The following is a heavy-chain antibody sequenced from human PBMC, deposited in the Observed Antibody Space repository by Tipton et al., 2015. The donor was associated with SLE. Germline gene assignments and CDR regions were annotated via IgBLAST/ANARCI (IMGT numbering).Heavy chain of an antibody. CDR3: ARAGRSILGGAFGYFQH. D-gene: IGHD3-3*01. CDR2: ISNSATTV. Sequence: SLRLSCAASGFTFKNYGMNWVRQAPGKGLEWISYISNSATTVHYADSVKGRFTISRDNAKNSLFLQMTSLRAEDTALYYCARAGRSILGGAFGYFQHWSRGTLVSVSS. CDR1: GFTFKNYG. J-gene: IGHJ1*01. V-gene: IGHV3-48*01.